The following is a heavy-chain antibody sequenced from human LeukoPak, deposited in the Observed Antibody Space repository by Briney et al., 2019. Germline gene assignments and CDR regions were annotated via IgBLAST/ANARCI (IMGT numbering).Heavy chain of an antibody. J-gene: IGHJ4*02. CDR1: GGSISGSSYY. Sequence: SETLSLTCTVSGGSISGSSYYWSWIRQPPGKGLEWIGEITHSGSTNYNPSLKSRVTISVDTSKNQFSLKLSSVTAADTAVYYCARDYYDSSGYYGIDYWGQGTLVTVSS. CDR3: ARDYYDSSGYYGIDY. CDR2: ITHSGST. V-gene: IGHV4-39*07. D-gene: IGHD3-22*01.